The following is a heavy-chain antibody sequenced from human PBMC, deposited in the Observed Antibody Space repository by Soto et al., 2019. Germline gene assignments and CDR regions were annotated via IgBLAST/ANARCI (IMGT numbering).Heavy chain of an antibody. CDR1: GFTFSSYW. V-gene: IGHV3-7*01. CDR2: IKQDGSEK. D-gene: IGHD3-16*01. CDR3: ARVIGRCLHLYGMDV. Sequence: LRLSCAASGFTFSSYWMSWVRQAPGKGLEWVANIKQDGSEKHYVDSVKGRFTISRDNAKNSLYLQMNSLRAEDTAVYYCARVIGRCLHLYGMDVWGQGTTVTVSS. J-gene: IGHJ6*02.